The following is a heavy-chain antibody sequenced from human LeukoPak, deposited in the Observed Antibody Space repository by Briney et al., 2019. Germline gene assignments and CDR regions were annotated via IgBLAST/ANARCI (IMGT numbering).Heavy chain of an antibody. Sequence: ASVKVSCKASGGTFSSYAISWVRQAPGQGLEWMGGIIPIFGTANYAQKFQGRVTITADESTSTVYMELSSLRSEDTAVYFCASAPRYSSSWPDNWFDPWGQGTLVTVSS. J-gene: IGHJ5*02. V-gene: IGHV1-69*13. CDR2: IIPIFGTA. CDR1: GGTFSSYA. CDR3: ASAPRYSSSWPDNWFDP. D-gene: IGHD6-13*01.